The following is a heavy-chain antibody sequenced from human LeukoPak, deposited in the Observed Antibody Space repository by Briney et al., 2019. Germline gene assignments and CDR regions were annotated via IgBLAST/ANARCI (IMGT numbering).Heavy chain of an antibody. CDR2: IYYSGST. D-gene: IGHD3-9*01. J-gene: IGHJ5*02. CDR3: ARDHYDILTGSANWFDP. CDR1: GGSISSSSYY. V-gene: IGHV4-39*07. Sequence: PSETLSLTCTVSGGSISSSSYYWGWIRQPPGKGLEWIGSIYYSGSTYYNPSLKSRVTISVDTSKNQFSLKLSSVTAADTAVYCCARDHYDILTGSANWFDPWGQGTLVTVSS.